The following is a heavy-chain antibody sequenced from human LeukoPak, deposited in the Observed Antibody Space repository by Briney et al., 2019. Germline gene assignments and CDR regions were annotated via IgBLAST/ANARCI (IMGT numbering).Heavy chain of an antibody. J-gene: IGHJ4*02. CDR2: IYYSGST. D-gene: IGHD2-2*01. CDR1: GFTVSRNY. CDR3: ARGLEYCSSISCLYYFDY. Sequence: GSLRLSCAASGFTVSRNYMSWVRQPPGKGLEWIGSIYYSGSTYYNPSLRSRVTISVDTSKNQFSLKLTSVTAADTAVFYCARGLEYCSSISCLYYFDYWGQGTLVTVSS. V-gene: IGHV4-39*07.